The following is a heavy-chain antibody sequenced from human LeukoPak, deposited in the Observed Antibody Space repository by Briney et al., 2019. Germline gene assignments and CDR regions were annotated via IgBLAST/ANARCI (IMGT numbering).Heavy chain of an antibody. CDR1: GFTFSDYY. J-gene: IGHJ5*02. D-gene: IGHD3-10*01. CDR3: AKVAFGELFYNWFDP. V-gene: IGHV3-23*01. Sequence: PGGSLRLSCAASGFTFSDYYMSWIRQAPGKGLEWVSAISGSGGSTYYADSVKGRFTISRDNSKNTLYLQMNSLRAEDTAVYYCAKVAFGELFYNWFDPWGQGTLVTVSS. CDR2: ISGSGGST.